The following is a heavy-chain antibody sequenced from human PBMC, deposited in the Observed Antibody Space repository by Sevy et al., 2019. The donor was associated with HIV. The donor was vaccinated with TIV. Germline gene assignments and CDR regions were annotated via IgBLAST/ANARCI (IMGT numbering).Heavy chain of an antibody. CDR1: GFTFSSYA. CDR3: ASANLPATLDY. CDR2: ISYDGSNK. Sequence: GGSLRLSCAASGFTFSSYAMHWVRQAPGKGLEWVAVISYDGSNKYYTDSVKGRFTISRDNSKNTLYLQMNSLRAEDTAVYYCASANLPATLDYWGQGTLVTVSS. J-gene: IGHJ4*02. V-gene: IGHV3-30-3*01. D-gene: IGHD2-2*01.